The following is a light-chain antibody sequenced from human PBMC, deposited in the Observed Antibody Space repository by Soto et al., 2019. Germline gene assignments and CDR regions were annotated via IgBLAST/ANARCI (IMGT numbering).Light chain of an antibody. CDR3: QQYFSYPFT. J-gene: IGKJ4*01. CDR1: QSPGTW. CDR2: DVS. Sequence: DIQMTQSPSTLSASVGDRVIITCRASQSPGTWMAWYQQKPGTAPVLLIYDVSKLESGVPSRFSGRASGTEFTLTISSLQPDDFATYYCQQYFSYPFTFGGGTKLEIK. V-gene: IGKV1-5*01.